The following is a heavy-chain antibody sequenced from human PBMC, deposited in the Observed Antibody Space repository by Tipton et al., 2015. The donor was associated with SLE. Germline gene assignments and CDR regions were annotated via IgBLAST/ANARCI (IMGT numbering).Heavy chain of an antibody. V-gene: IGHV4-61*03. J-gene: IGHJ2*01. CDR2: ISHDGGA. Sequence: TLSLTCTVSGGSVSSSSKYWAWLRQSPGKGLEWIGEISHDGGANYNPSLKSRVTMSVDTSKNHFSLKLISVTAADTAVYYCAREFLNPVTTVHYHFDLWGRGTLVTVSS. D-gene: IGHD4-11*01. CDR1: GGSVSSSSKY. CDR3: AREFLNPVTTVHYHFDL.